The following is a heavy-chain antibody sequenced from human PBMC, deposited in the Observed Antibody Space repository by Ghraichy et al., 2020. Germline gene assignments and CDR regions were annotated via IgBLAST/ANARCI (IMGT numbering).Heavy chain of an antibody. J-gene: IGHJ4*02. D-gene: IGHD2-15*01. V-gene: IGHV3-72*01. Sequence: GGSLRLSCTVSGFTFSDLYMEWVRQAPGGGLEWVGRSTDKGKGYTTHYAASVQGRFTISRDDSKNSLYLQMNSLKTDDTAVYYCTRTVPGSHSLFDFWGLGTLVTVSS. CDR2: STDKGKGYTT. CDR3: TRTVPGSHSLFDF. CDR1: GFTFSDLY.